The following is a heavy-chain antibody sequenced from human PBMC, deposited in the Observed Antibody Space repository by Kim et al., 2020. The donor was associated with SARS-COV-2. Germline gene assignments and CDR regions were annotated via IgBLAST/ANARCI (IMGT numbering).Heavy chain of an antibody. V-gene: IGHV4-30-2*01. CDR2: IYHSGST. D-gene: IGHD2-2*01. J-gene: IGHJ6*01. Sequence: SETLSLTCAVSGGSISSGGYSWSWIRQPPGKGLEWIGYIYHSGSTYYNPSLKSRVTISVDRSKNQFSLKLSSVTAADTAVYYCASIPTYCSSTSCYYYY. CDR3: ASIPTYCSSTSCYYYY. CDR1: GGSISSGGYS.